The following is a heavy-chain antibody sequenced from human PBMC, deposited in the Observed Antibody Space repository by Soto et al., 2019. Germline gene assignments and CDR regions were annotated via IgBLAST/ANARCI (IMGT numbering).Heavy chain of an antibody. CDR2: FDPEDGET. CDR3: ATVMETRITMVQFDY. J-gene: IGHJ4*02. V-gene: IGHV1-24*01. D-gene: IGHD3-10*01. Sequence: ASVKVSCKVSGYTLTELSMHWVRQAPGKGLEWMGGFDPEDGETIYAQKFQGRVTMTEDTSTDTAYMELSSLRSEDTAVYYCATVMETRITMVQFDYWGQGTLVTVSS. CDR1: GYTLTELS.